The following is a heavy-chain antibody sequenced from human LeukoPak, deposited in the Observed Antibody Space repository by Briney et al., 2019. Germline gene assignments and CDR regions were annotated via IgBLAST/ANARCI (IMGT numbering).Heavy chain of an antibody. CDR1: GFTFSSYE. Sequence: GGSLRLSCAASGFTFSSYEINCVRQAPGKGLEWVSYITGSGDTIYYADSVKGRFTISRDTAKNSLYLQMNSLRAEDTAVYYWTRRFDDWGKGTLVTVSS. J-gene: IGHJ4*02. CDR3: TRRFDD. CDR2: ITGSGDTI. V-gene: IGHV3-48*03.